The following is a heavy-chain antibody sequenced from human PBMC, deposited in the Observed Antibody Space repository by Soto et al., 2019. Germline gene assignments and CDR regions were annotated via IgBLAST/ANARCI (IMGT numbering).Heavy chain of an antibody. CDR2: ISAYNGNT. V-gene: IGHV1-18*04. CDR3: ARLKDQLLIVYYFDY. J-gene: IGHJ4*02. CDR1: GYTFTSYG. D-gene: IGHD2-2*01. Sequence: VASVKVSCKASGYTFTSYGISWVRQAPGQGLEWMGWISAYNGNTNYAQKLQGRVTMTTDTSTSTAYMELRSLRSDDTAVYYCARLKDQLLIVYYFDYWGQGTLVTSPQ.